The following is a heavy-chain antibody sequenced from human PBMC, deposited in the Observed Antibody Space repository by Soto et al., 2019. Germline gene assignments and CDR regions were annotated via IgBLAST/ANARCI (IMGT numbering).Heavy chain of an antibody. J-gene: IGHJ4*02. Sequence: SETLSLTCTVSGGAISSGGYYWSWILQHPGKGMELIGYIYYIAITYYNTSLKSRVTISVDTSKNKFSLKLSSVTAADTAVYYCASARRTNYFDYWGQGTLVTVSS. CDR2: IYYIAIT. CDR1: GGAISSGGYY. V-gene: IGHV4-30-4*08. CDR3: ASARRTNYFDY.